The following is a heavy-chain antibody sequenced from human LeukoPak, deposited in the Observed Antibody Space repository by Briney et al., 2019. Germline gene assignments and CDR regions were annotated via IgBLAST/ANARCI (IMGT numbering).Heavy chain of an antibody. CDR3: ARDTKYAFDN. J-gene: IGHJ4*02. D-gene: IGHD2-2*01. Sequence: GGSLRLSCAASGFAFSSYSMNWVRQAPGKGLEWISYIGISSGNTKYADSVKGRFTISGDKAKNSVYLQTNSLRVEDTAVYYCARDTKYAFDNWSQGTLVTVSS. CDR2: IGISSGNT. CDR1: GFAFSSYS. V-gene: IGHV3-48*01.